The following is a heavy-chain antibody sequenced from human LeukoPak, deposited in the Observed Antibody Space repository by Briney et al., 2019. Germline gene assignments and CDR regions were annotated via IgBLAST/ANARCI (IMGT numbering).Heavy chain of an antibody. V-gene: IGHV3-21*04. D-gene: IGHD3-22*01. CDR2: ISSSGIDI. CDR1: GFTFSSYG. J-gene: IGHJ3*02. Sequence: PGGSLRLSCAASGFTFSSYGMNWVRQAPGKGLEWVSSISSSGIDIYYADSVKGRFTISRDNAKNSLYLQMNSLRAEDTALYYCARGDSSGYRGAFDIWGQGTMVTVSS. CDR3: ARGDSSGYRGAFDI.